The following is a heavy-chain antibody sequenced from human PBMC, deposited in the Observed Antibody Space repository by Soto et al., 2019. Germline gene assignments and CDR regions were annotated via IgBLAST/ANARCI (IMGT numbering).Heavy chain of an antibody. CDR1: GFTFRSYA. CDR2: ISGGGSTT. V-gene: IGHV3-23*01. D-gene: IGHD3-16*01. J-gene: IGHJ6*03. CDR3: AKDGFGERGDAYCYYHMVV. Sequence: EVQLLESGGGLVQPGGSLRLSCAASGFTFRSYAMSWVRQAPGKGLEWVSGISGGGSTTYYAASVKGPFTISRDNSKNMLYLQMNSLRAEDTAVYYCAKDGFGERGDAYCYYHMVVWGKETTVTVSS.